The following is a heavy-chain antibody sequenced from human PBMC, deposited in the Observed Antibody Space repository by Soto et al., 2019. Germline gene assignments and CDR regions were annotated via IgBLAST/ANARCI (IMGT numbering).Heavy chain of an antibody. V-gene: IGHV1-69*02. CDR2: IIPILGIA. D-gene: IGHD6-19*01. Sequence: QVQLVQSGAEVKKPGSSVKVSCKASGGTFSSYTISWVRQAPGQGLEWMGRIIPILGIANYAQKFQGRVTITADKSTSTAYMELSSLRSEDTAVYYCARQKGGSSVHRGHFDYWGQGTLVTVSS. CDR3: ARQKGGSSVHRGHFDY. J-gene: IGHJ4*02. CDR1: GGTFSSYT.